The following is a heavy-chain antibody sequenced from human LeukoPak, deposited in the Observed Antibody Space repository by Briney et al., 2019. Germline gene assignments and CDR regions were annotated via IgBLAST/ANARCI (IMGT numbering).Heavy chain of an antibody. CDR2: IWYDGSNK. Sequence: GGSLRLSCAASGFTFSSYGMHWVRQAPGKGLEWVAIIWYDGSNKYCADSVKGRFTISRDNSKNTMYMQMNSLRAEDTAVYYCARDRRTHCSSTSCFNAFDIWGQGTMVTVSS. J-gene: IGHJ3*02. V-gene: IGHV3-33*01. D-gene: IGHD2-2*01. CDR1: GFTFSSYG. CDR3: ARDRRTHCSSTSCFNAFDI.